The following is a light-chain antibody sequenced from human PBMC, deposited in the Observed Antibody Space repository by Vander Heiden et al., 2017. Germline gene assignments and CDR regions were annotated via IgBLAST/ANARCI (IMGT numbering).Light chain of an antibody. V-gene: IGKV3-11*01. J-gene: IGKJ1*01. Sequence: EIVLTQSPATLSLSPGEGATLSCRASQSVSSDLAWYQHKPGQAPRLLIYEASNRATGIPGRFSGTGSGTDFTLTISSLEPEDSAVYYCQHRSGWLPGTFGPGTKVEIK. CDR3: QHRSGWLPGT. CDR1: QSVSSD. CDR2: EAS.